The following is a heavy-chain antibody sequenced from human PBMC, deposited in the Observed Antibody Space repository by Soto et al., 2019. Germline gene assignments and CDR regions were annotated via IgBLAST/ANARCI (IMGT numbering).Heavy chain of an antibody. D-gene: IGHD6-25*01. CDR3: AGIVQRLGTPLDYYSGMDV. CDR1: GGTFSSYA. Sequence: VKVSCKASGGTFSSYAISWVRQAPGQGLEWMGGIIPIFGTANYAQKFQGRVTITADESTNTAYMELSRLRSEDTAVFYCAGIVQRLGTPLDYYSGMDVWGQGSTVTVSS. J-gene: IGHJ6*02. CDR2: IIPIFGTA. V-gene: IGHV1-69*13.